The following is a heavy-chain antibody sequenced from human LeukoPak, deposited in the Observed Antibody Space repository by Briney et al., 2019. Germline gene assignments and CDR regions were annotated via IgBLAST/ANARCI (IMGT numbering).Heavy chain of an antibody. J-gene: IGHJ6*03. CDR2: TRAYNGNT. V-gene: IGHV1-18*01. CDR1: GYTFTSYG. Sequence: GASVKVSCKASGYTFTSYGISWVRQAPGQGLEWMGWTRAYNGNTNYAQKLEGRGTMTTDTSTSTAYMELRSLRSDDTAVYYCARAVVTIFGVPDYMDVWGKGTTVTVSS. CDR3: ARAVVTIFGVPDYMDV. D-gene: IGHD3-3*01.